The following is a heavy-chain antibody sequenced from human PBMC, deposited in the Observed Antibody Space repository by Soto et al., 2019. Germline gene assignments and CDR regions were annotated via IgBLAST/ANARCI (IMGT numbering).Heavy chain of an antibody. J-gene: IGHJ4*02. Sequence: QVQLQQWGAGLLKPSETLSLTCAVYGGSFSGYYWTWIRQPPGTGLEWIGEINHSGNTNYNPSLKSRVTISVDTSKNQFSLKLTSVTAADTAVYYCARDKITGLFDYWGQVNLVTVSS. CDR3: ARDKITGLFDY. V-gene: IGHV4-34*01. CDR1: GGSFSGYY. CDR2: INHSGNT. D-gene: IGHD2-8*02.